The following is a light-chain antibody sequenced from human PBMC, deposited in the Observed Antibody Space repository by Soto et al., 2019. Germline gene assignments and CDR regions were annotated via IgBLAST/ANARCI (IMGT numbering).Light chain of an antibody. J-gene: IGKJ1*01. Sequence: EIVLMQSPGTLSLSPGERSTLSCRASQSVSSSYLAWYQQKPGQAPRLLIYGASSRATGIPDRFSGSESGTDFTLTISRLEPEEFAVYYCKQYGSSPRTFGQGTKVDIK. V-gene: IGKV3-20*01. CDR1: QSVSSSY. CDR3: KQYGSSPRT. CDR2: GAS.